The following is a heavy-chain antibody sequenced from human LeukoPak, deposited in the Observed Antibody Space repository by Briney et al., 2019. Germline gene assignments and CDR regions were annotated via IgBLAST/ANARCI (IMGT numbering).Heavy chain of an antibody. V-gene: IGHV3-7*04. J-gene: IGHJ4*02. CDR2: IKQDGSEK. D-gene: IGHD6-13*01. Sequence: GGSLRLSCAASGFSSSSYWMTWVRQAPGKGLEWVANIKQDGSEKYYVDSVKGRFTISRDNAKNSLYLQMDSLRAEDTAMYYCARGAYSTVYWGQGTLVTVSS. CDR1: GFSSSSYW. CDR3: ARGAYSTVY.